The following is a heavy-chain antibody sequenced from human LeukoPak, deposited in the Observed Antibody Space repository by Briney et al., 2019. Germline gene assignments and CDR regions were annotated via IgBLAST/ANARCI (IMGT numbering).Heavy chain of an antibody. CDR1: GFTFSSYA. CDR2: ISGSGGST. CDR3: AKEVIAAAGMEHGYYYYGMDV. D-gene: IGHD6-13*01. Sequence: GGSLRLSCAASGFTFSSYAMSWVRQAPGKGLEWVSAISGSGGSTYYADSVKGRFTISRDNSKNTLYLQMNSLRAEDTAVYYCAKEVIAAAGMEHGYYYYGMDVWGQGTTVTVSS. J-gene: IGHJ6*02. V-gene: IGHV3-23*01.